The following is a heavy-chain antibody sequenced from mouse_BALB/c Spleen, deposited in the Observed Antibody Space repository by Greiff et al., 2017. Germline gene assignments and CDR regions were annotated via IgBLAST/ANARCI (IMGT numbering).Heavy chain of an antibody. CDR1: GFTFSSYA. D-gene: IGHD2-1*01. CDR2: ISSGGST. Sequence: EVKLVESGGGLVKPGGSLKLSCAASGFTFSSYAMSWVRQTPEKRLEWVASISSGGSTYYPDSVKGRFTISRDNARNILYLQMSSLRSEDTAMYYCARGDYGNYHYWGQGTTLTVSS. J-gene: IGHJ2*01. CDR3: ARGDYGNYHY. V-gene: IGHV5-6-5*01.